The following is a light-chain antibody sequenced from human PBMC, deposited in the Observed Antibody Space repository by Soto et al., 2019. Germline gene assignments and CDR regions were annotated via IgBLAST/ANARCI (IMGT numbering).Light chain of an antibody. CDR3: TSYAGTKNYVV. V-gene: IGLV1-40*01. Sequence: QSVLTQPPSVSGAPGQRVTISCTGSSSNIGAGYDVHWYQQLPGTAPKLLIYGNSNRPSGVPDRFSGSKSGTSASLAITGLQAEDEAVYFCTSYAGTKNYVVFGGGTKLTVL. CDR2: GNS. CDR1: SSNIGAGYD. J-gene: IGLJ2*01.